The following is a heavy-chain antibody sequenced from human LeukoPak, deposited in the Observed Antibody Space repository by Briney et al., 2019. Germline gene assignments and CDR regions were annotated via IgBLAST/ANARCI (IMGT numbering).Heavy chain of an antibody. J-gene: IGHJ4*02. CDR3: AKVHRYLRGNREFDY. D-gene: IGHD3-9*01. Sequence: GGSLRLSCAASGFTLSNAWMNWVRQAPGKGLEWVSVISGSGETTFYADSVRGRFTISRDNSKNTLYLQMNSLRAEDTAVYYCAKVHRYLRGNREFDYWGQGTLVTVSS. V-gene: IGHV3-23*01. CDR2: ISGSGETT. CDR1: GFTLSNAW.